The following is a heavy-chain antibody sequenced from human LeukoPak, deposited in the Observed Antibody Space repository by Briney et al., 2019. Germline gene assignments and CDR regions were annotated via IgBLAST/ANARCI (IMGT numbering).Heavy chain of an antibody. CDR2: MSFDGSNK. CDR1: GFTFSNYG. D-gene: IGHD4-17*01. J-gene: IGHJ4*02. CDR3: AREFTVTTLDH. V-gene: IGHV3-33*01. Sequence: GGSLRLSCAASGFTFSNYGIHWVRQAPGKGLEWLAVMSFDGSNKYYADSVKGRFTLSRDNSKNTVYLQVNSLRAEDSAVYYCAREFTVTTLDHWGQGTLVTVSS.